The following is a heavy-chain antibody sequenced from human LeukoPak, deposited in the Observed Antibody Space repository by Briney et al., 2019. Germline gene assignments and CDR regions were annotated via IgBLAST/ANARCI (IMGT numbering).Heavy chain of an antibody. V-gene: IGHV4-4*07. Sequence: PSETLPLTCTVSGGSISSYYWSWFRQPAGKGLEWIGRIYTSGSTNYNPSLKSRVTMSVDTSKNQFSLKLSSVTAADTAVYYCARGSRYFDPFDYWGQGTLVTVSS. D-gene: IGHD3-9*01. CDR2: IYTSGST. J-gene: IGHJ4*02. CDR1: GGSISSYY. CDR3: ARGSRYFDPFDY.